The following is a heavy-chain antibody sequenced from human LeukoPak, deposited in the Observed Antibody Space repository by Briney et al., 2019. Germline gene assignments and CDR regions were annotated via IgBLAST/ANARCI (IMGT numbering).Heavy chain of an antibody. CDR1: GFTFSSYA. Sequence: PGRSLRLSCAASGFTFSSYAMHWVRQAPGKGLEWVAVISYDGSNKYYADSVKGRFTISRDNSKNTLYLQMNSLRAEDTAVYYCARGVDTAMAYYFDYWGQGTLVTVSS. CDR2: ISYDGSNK. D-gene: IGHD5-18*01. J-gene: IGHJ4*02. V-gene: IGHV3-30-3*01. CDR3: ARGVDTAMAYYFDY.